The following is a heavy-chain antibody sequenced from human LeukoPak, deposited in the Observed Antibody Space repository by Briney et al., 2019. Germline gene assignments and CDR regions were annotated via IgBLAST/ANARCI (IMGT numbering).Heavy chain of an antibody. CDR3: AREIRGGLDNWFSWGSDYYYMDV. D-gene: IGHD1-20*01. Sequence: SETLSLTCAVYGGSFSGYYWSWIRQPPGKGLEWIGYIYYSGSTNYNPSLKSRVTISVDTSKNQFSLKLSSVTAADTAVYYCAREIRGGLDNWFSWGSDYYYMDVWGKGTTVTISS. V-gene: IGHV4-59*01. CDR2: IYYSGST. J-gene: IGHJ6*03. CDR1: GGSFSGYY.